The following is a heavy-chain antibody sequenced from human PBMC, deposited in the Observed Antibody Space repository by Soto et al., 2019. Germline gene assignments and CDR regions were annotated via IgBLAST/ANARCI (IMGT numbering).Heavy chain of an antibody. CDR3: ARAVPMVRGVDYYSSAIDV. Sequence: SQTHSLNCANSGDSVSSNSAAWNWIRQSPSSGLEWLGRTDYRSKWYNDYEVSVKSRITINPDTSKNQFSLQLNSVTPEDTAGYYCARAVPMVRGVDYYSSAIDVWGQGTTVTVSS. J-gene: IGHJ6*02. CDR1: GDSVSSNSAA. CDR2: TDYRSKWYN. D-gene: IGHD3-10*01. V-gene: IGHV6-1*01.